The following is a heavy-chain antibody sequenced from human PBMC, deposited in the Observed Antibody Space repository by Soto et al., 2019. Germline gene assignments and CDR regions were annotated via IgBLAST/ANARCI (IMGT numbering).Heavy chain of an antibody. V-gene: IGHV1-18*01. CDR3: VVAAQPYYFDY. CDR1: CYTFTSYG. Sequence: QVQLVQSGAEVKKPGASVKVSCKASCYTFTSYGISWVRKAPGQGLEWMGWISAYNGNTNYAQKLKGRVTMTTDTSTTTAYMELRSLRSDDTAVYYCVVAAQPYYFDYWGQGTLVTVSS. J-gene: IGHJ4*02. D-gene: IGHD2-15*01. CDR2: ISAYNGNT.